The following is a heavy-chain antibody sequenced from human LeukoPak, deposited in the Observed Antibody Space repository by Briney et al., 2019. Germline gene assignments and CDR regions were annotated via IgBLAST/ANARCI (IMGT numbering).Heavy chain of an antibody. V-gene: IGHV3-30*18. J-gene: IGHJ4*02. D-gene: IGHD5-18*01. CDR2: ISYDASNK. CDR1: GFTFSRYG. CDR3: AKSHGYSYGFDY. Sequence: TGGSLRLSCAASGFTFSRYGMHRVRQTPGKGLEWVAVISYDASNKYYADSVKGRFTISRDNSKNTLYLQMNSLRAEDTAVYYCAKSHGYSYGFDYWGQGTLVTVSS.